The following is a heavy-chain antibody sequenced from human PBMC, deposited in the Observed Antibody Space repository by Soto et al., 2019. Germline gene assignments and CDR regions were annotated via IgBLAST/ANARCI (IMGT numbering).Heavy chain of an antibody. D-gene: IGHD3-3*02. CDR2: LWYDGYNK. CDR3: VRDVSDPAEIRNDAFEI. V-gene: IGHV3-33*01. Sequence: GGSLRLSCAASGFILSRSGMHWVRQAPGKGLEWVAVLWYDGYNKYYGDSVKGRFTISRDNSKNTLYLQMNSLGAEDTAVYYCVRDVSDPAEIRNDAFEIWGQGTMVTVSS. J-gene: IGHJ3*02. CDR1: GFILSRSG.